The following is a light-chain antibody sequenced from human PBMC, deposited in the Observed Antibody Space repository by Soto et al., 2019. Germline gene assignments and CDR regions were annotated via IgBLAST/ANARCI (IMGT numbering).Light chain of an antibody. Sequence: DIQMTQSPSSLSASVGDRVTITCRASQSISSYLNWYQQKPGKAPKLLIYSASSLQSGTPSRFTGRGSGAAFTLTITNLQPEDVGVYHCQQASSFPLTFGGGTKVDIK. V-gene: IGKV1-39*01. CDR1: QSISSY. CDR2: SAS. J-gene: IGKJ4*01. CDR3: QQASSFPLT.